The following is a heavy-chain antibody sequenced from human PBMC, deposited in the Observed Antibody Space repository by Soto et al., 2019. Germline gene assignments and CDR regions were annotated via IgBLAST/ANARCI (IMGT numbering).Heavy chain of an antibody. J-gene: IGHJ6*02. CDR3: AREDAGSGKEGENAGDYYGMDV. CDR2: INPNSGGT. V-gene: IGHV1-2*02. Sequence: GASVKVSCKASGYTFTGYYMHWVRQAPGQGLEWMGWINPNSGGTNYAQKFQGRVTMTRDTSISTAYMELSRLRSDDTAVYYCAREDAGSGKEGENAGDYYGMDVWGQGTTVTVSS. CDR1: GYTFTGYY. D-gene: IGHD1-26*01.